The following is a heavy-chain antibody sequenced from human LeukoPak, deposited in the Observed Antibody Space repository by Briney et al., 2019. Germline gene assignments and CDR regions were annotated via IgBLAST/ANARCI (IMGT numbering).Heavy chain of an antibody. D-gene: IGHD6-19*01. CDR2: ISGSGGST. J-gene: IGHJ4*02. CDR3: AKYARQWLVRAIDY. V-gene: IGHV3-23*01. Sequence: AGGSLRLSCAASGFTFSSYAMSWVRQAPGKGLEWVSAISGSGGSTYYADSVKGRFTISRDNSKHTLYLQMTSLRAEDTAVYYCAKYARQWLVRAIDYWGQGTLVTVSS. CDR1: GFTFSSYA.